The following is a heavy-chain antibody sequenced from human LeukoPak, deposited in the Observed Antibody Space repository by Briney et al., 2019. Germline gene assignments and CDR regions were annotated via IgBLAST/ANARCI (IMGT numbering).Heavy chain of an antibody. CDR1: GFTFSSYS. Sequence: GGSLRLSCAASGFTFSSYSMNWVRQAPGKGLEWDSYISSSSSTIYYADSVKGRFTISRDNAKNSLYLQMNSLRAEGTAVYYCAILGWEPRLVHDYWGQGTLVTVSS. CDR2: ISSSSSTI. D-gene: IGHD1-26*01. V-gene: IGHV3-48*01. J-gene: IGHJ4*02. CDR3: AILGWEPRLVHDY.